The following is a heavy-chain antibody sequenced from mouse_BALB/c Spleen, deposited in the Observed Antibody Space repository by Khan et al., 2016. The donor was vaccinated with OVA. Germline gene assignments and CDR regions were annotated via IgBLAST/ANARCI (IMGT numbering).Heavy chain of an antibody. V-gene: IGHV9-2-1*01. CDR3: AGRKHWYFDV. CDR2: INTETGEP. CDR1: GYTFTDYS. J-gene: IGHJ1*01. Sequence: QIQLVQAGPELKRPGETVKISCMASGYTFTDYSMHWVKQAPAKGLKWMGWINTETGEPTYADDFKGRFAFSLETSASTAYLQINNLKNEDTATYCWAGRKHWYFDVWGAGTTVTVSS.